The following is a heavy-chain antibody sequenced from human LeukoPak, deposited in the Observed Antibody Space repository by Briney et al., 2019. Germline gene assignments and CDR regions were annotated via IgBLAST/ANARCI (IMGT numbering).Heavy chain of an antibody. CDR3: ALGGSGSYYNY. CDR2: INPNSGGT. J-gene: IGHJ4*02. V-gene: IGHV1-2*02. CDR1: GYTFTGYY. D-gene: IGHD3-10*01. Sequence: ASVKVSCKTSGYTFTGYYLHWVRQAPGQGLEWMGWINPNSGGTNYAQKFQARVSMTRDASIRTAYMQLSRLRSDDTAVYYCALGGSGSYYNYWGQGTLVTVSS.